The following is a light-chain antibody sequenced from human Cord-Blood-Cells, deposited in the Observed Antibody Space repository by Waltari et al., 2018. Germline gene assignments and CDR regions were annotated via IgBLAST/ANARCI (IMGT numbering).Light chain of an antibody. J-gene: IGLJ3*02. CDR3: MIWHSSAWV. Sequence: QAVLTQPSSLSASPGASASLTCTFRSGINVGTYRIYWYQHTPGSPPQYLLRYKSDSDKQQGSGVPSRFSGSKDASANAGILLISGLQSEDEADYYCMIWHSSAWVFGGGTKLTVL. CDR2: YKSDSDK. CDR1: SGINVGTYR. V-gene: IGLV5-45*02.